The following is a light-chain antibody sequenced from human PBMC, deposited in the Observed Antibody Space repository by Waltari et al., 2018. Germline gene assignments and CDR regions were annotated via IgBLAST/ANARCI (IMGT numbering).Light chain of an antibody. Sequence: SYVLTQPPSVSVAPGQTAKITCGGINIGTKSVHWYRQKPGQAPVLVGYNDNDRPSGIPERFSGSNSGNTATLTVSTVEAGDEADYFCQVWDSTSDPWVFGGGTKLTVL. CDR3: QVWDSTSDPWV. CDR2: NDN. J-gene: IGLJ3*02. V-gene: IGLV3-21*02. CDR1: NIGTKS.